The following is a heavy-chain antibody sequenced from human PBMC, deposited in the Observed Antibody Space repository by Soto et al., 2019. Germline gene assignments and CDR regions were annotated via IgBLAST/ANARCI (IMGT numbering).Heavy chain of an antibody. V-gene: IGHV3-74*01. Sequence: EVQLVESGGGLVQPGGSLRLSCAASGFTFSNYWLHWVRQAPGKGLVWVSHINSDGSSTTYAESVKGRFTISRDNAKNNLTPLVHDLAAQDTAVYYCASSGSCSGTNCPFDYWGQGPVVTVSS. CDR2: INSDGSST. J-gene: IGHJ4*02. CDR3: ASSGSCSGTNCPFDY. D-gene: IGHD2-2*01. CDR1: GFTFSNYW.